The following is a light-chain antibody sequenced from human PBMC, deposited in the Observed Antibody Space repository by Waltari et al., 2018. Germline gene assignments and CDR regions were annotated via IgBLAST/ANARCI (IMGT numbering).Light chain of an antibody. Sequence: QSVLTQPPSVSGAPGQRVTISCTGGGPNIGAGYDVPWYQQLPRAAPKLLIYGSSSRPLGVPDRFFGSTSGTSASLAITGLQAEDEADYYCQSYDISLSVVFGGGTKLTVL. J-gene: IGLJ3*02. CDR1: GPNIGAGYD. CDR2: GSS. V-gene: IGLV1-40*01. CDR3: QSYDISLSVV.